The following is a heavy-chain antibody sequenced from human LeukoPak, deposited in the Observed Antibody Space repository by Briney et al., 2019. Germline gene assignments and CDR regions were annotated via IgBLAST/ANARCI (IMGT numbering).Heavy chain of an antibody. CDR2: MNPNSGNT. CDR1: GYTFTSYD. D-gene: IGHD3-22*01. CDR3: ARAYYYDSSGYYYYDY. V-gene: IGHV1-8*01. J-gene: IGHJ4*02. Sequence: ASVKVSCKASGYTFTSYDTNWVRQATGQGLEWMGWMNPNSGNTGYAQKFQGRVTMTRNTSISTAYMELSSLRSEDTAVYYCARAYYYDSSGYYYYDYWGQGTLVTVSS.